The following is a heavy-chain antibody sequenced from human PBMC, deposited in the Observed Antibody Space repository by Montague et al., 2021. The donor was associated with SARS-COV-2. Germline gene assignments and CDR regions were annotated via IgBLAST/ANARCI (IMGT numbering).Heavy chain of an antibody. CDR2: IYWDDDK. Sequence: PALVKPTQTLTLTCTFSGFPLSTSGVGVGWIRQPPGKALEWLAPIYWDDDKRYSPSLKSRLTITKDTSKNQVVLTMTNMDPVDTATYYCAHKTGLRYFDWLFQTNPTGGYFDLWGRGTLVAVSS. CDR3: AHKTGLRYFDWLFQTNPTGGYFDL. D-gene: IGHD3-9*01. V-gene: IGHV2-5*02. CDR1: GFPLSTSGVG. J-gene: IGHJ2*01.